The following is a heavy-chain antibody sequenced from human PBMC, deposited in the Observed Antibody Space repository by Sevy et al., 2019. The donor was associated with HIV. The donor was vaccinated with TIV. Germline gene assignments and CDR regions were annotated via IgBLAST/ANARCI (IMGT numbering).Heavy chain of an antibody. J-gene: IGHJ4*02. D-gene: IGHD3-10*01. CDR3: ARHSHGSGTYYVPFDS. V-gene: IGHV4-38-2*01. CDR1: GYSITSGYL. CDR2: VFHSGST. Sequence: QSQTLSLTCAVSGYSITSGYLWGWIRQPPGKGLEWIGSVFHSGSTYYNPSLNSRVIISVDTSKNQFSLKLNSVTAADTAVYYCARHSHGSGTYYVPFDSWGQGTLVTVSS.